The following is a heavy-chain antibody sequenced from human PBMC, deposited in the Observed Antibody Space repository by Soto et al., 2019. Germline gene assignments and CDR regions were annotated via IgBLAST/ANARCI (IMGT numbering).Heavy chain of an antibody. V-gene: IGHV4-39*01. J-gene: IGHJ4*02. Sequence: TSETLSLTCSVSGGSIRSNIYYWGRIRQPPGKGLEWIATVHYSGSTYYTPSLKNRVTISADTSNNQFSLRLNSVTAADTAVYYCARQHYYDSSGYYTWNWGQGTLVTVSS. D-gene: IGHD3-22*01. CDR3: ARQHYYDSSGYYTWN. CDR2: VHYSGST. CDR1: GGSIRSNIYY.